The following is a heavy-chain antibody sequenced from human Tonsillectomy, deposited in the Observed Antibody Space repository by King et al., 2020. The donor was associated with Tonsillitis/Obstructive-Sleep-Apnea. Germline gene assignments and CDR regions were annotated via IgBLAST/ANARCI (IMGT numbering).Heavy chain of an antibody. CDR2: IFWDDTK. Sequence: TLKESGPTLVKPTQTLTLTCTFSGFSLSSRGVGVGWIRQPPGKALEWHALIFWDDTKRYSPSLKRGLMITKDTSKKQVVLTMTNMDPVDTATYYCVHSRAPAGWESYYYMDVWGKGTTVTVSS. V-gene: IGHV2-5*02. CDR1: GFSLSSRGVG. J-gene: IGHJ6*03. CDR3: VHSRAPAGWESYYYMDV. D-gene: IGHD6-13*01.